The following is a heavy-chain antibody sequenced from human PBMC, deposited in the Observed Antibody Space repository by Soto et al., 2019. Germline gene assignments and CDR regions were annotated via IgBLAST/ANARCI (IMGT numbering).Heavy chain of an antibody. J-gene: IGHJ4*02. CDR3: AGYSSSWEGIDY. CDR1: GGSISSYY. Sequence: SETLSLTCTVSGGSISSYYWSWIRQPPGKGLEWIGYIYYSGSTNYNPSLKSRVTISVDTSKNQFSLKLSSVTAADTAVYYCAGYSSSWEGIDYWGQGTLVTVSS. D-gene: IGHD6-13*01. V-gene: IGHV4-59*01. CDR2: IYYSGST.